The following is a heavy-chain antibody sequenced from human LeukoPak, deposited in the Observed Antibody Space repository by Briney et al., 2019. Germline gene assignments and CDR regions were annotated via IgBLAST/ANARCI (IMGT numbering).Heavy chain of an antibody. J-gene: IGHJ5*02. V-gene: IGHV4-61*02. CDR1: GGSISSGSYY. CDR2: IYTNGST. D-gene: IGHD3-22*01. CDR3: ASDSYYYDSSGYFSHWFDP. Sequence: PSETLSLTCTVSGGSISSGSYYWSWIRQPAGKGLEWIGRIYTNGSTNYNPSLKSRVTISVDTSKNQFSLKLSSVTAADTAVYYCASDSYYYDSSGYFSHWFDPWGQGTLSPSPQ.